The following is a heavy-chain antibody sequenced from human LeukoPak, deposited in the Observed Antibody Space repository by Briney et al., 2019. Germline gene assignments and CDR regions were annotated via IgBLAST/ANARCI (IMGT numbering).Heavy chain of an antibody. CDR3: ARGLDTAHPVDY. J-gene: IGHJ4*02. CDR1: GFTFSGYS. CDR2: ISSSSSYI. D-gene: IGHD5-18*01. Sequence: GGSLRLSCAAFGFTFSGYSMNWVRQAPGKGLEWVSSISSSSSYIYYADSVKGRFTISRDNAKNSLYLQMNSLRAEDTAVYYCARGLDTAHPVDYWGQGTLVTVSS. V-gene: IGHV3-21*01.